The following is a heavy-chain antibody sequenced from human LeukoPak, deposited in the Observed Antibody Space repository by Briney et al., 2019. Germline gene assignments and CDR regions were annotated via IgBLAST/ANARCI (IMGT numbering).Heavy chain of an antibody. CDR2: ISSSSSYI. J-gene: IGHJ4*02. V-gene: IGHV3-21*01. CDR1: GFTFSSYS. D-gene: IGHD3-3*01. Sequence: GGSLRLSCAASGFTFSSYSMNWVRQAPGKGLEWVSSISSSSSYIYYADSVKGRFTISRDNAKNSLYLQMNSLRAEDTAVYYCARAEREFLEWFSNYFDYWGQGTLVTVSS. CDR3: ARAEREFLEWFSNYFDY.